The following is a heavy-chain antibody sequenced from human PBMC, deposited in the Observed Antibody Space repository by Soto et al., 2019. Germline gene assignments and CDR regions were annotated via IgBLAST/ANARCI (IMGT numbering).Heavy chain of an antibody. V-gene: IGHV4-61*01. CDR1: GGSVSSVSYY. D-gene: IGHD2-21*02. CDR3: AREVVVTAIDY. J-gene: IGHJ4*02. Sequence: SETLSLTCTVSGGSVSSVSYYWSWIRQPPGKGLEWIGYIYYSGSTNYNPSLKSRVTISVDTSKNQFSLKLSSVTAADTAVYYCAREVVVTAIDYWGQGTLVTVSS. CDR2: IYYSGST.